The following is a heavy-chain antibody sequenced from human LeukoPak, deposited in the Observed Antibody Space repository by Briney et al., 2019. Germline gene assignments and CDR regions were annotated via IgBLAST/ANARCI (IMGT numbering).Heavy chain of an antibody. D-gene: IGHD4-17*01. J-gene: IGHJ4*02. CDR2: IYHSGST. CDR1: GGSISSYY. Sequence: SETLSLTCTVSGGSISSYYWGWIRQPPGKGLEWIGSIYHSGSTYYNPSLKSRVTISVDTSKNQFSLKLSSVTAADTAVYYCARVNGDYGDYDYFDYWGQGTLVTVSS. CDR3: ARVNGDYGDYDYFDY. V-gene: IGHV4-38-2*02.